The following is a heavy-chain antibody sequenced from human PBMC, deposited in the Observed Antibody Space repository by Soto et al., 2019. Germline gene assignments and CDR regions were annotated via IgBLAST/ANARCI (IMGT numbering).Heavy chain of an antibody. D-gene: IGHD4-17*01. CDR1: GFSISSGGYS. J-gene: IGHJ1*01. V-gene: IGHV4-30-2*01. Sequence: SETLSLTCAVSGFSISSGGYSWSWIRQPPGKGLEWIGYIYHSGSTYYNPSLKSRVTISVDRSKNQFSLKLSSVTAADTAVYYCAAVTFAEYFQHWGQGTLVTVSS. CDR3: AAVTFAEYFQH. CDR2: IYHSGST.